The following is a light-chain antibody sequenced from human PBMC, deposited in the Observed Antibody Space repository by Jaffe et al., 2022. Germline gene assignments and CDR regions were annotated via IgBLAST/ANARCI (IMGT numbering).Light chain of an antibody. CDR2: DNN. Sequence: QSVLTQPPSVSAAPGQKVTISCSGSSSNIGNNYVSWYQQLPGTAPKLLIYDNNERPSGIPDRFSVSRSGTSATLDITGLQTGDEADYYCGTWDSSLSAGVFGGGTKLTVL. CDR1: SSNIGNNY. V-gene: IGLV1-51*01. J-gene: IGLJ2*01. CDR3: GTWDSSLSAGV.